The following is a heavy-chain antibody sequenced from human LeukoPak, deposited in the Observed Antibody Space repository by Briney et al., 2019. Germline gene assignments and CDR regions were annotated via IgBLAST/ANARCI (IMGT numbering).Heavy chain of an antibody. Sequence: PGGSLRLSCAASGFTFSDYYMSWIRQAPGKGLEWVSYISSSGSTIYYADSVKGRFTISRDNAKNSLYLQMNSLRAEGTAVYYCAREGYYDSSGPPYFDLWGRGTLVTVSS. D-gene: IGHD3-22*01. J-gene: IGHJ2*01. CDR2: ISSSGSTI. CDR1: GFTFSDYY. CDR3: AREGYYDSSGPPYFDL. V-gene: IGHV3-11*01.